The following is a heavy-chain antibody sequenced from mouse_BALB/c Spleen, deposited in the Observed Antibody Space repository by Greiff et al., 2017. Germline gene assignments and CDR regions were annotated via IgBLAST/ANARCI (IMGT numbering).Heavy chain of an antibody. Sequence: EVKLVESGGGLVQSGGSRKLSCAASGFTFSSFGMHWVRQAPEKGLEWVAYISSGSSTIYYADTVKGRFTISRDNPKNTLFLQMTSLRSEDTAMYYCARFDGYDPFAYWGQGTLVTVSA. D-gene: IGHD2-2*01. CDR2: ISSGSSTI. CDR3: ARFDGYDPFAY. CDR1: GFTFSSFG. J-gene: IGHJ3*01. V-gene: IGHV5-17*02.